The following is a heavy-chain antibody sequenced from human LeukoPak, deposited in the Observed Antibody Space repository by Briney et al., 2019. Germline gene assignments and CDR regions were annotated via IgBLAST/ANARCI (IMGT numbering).Heavy chain of an antibody. J-gene: IGHJ4*02. CDR3: ARESPVHYGDYGYFDY. CDR1: GGTFSSYA. CDR2: IIPIFGTA. V-gene: IGHV1-69*13. D-gene: IGHD4-17*01. Sequence: GASVKVSCKASGGTFSSYAISWVRQAPGQGLEWMGGIIPIFGTANYAQKFQGRVTITADESTSTAYMELSSLRSEDTAVYYCARESPVHYGDYGYFDYWGQGTLVTVSS.